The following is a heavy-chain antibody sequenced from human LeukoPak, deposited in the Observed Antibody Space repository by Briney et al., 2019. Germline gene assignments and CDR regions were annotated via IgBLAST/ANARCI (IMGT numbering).Heavy chain of an antibody. CDR2: IYYSETT. CDR3: ARGSTAIL. Sequence: PSETLSLTCTVSGGSISRNYWNWIRQPPGKGLEWIGNIYYSETTNYNPSLKSRVSISVDTSKNLLSLELSSVTAADTAVYYCARGSTAILWGRGNRLTVSS. J-gene: IGHJ2*01. D-gene: IGHD1-26*01. V-gene: IGHV4-59*01. CDR1: GGSISRNY.